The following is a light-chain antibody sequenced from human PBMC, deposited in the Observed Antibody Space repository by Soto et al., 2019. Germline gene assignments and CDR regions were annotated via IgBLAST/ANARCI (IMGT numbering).Light chain of an antibody. CDR3: QQYGSTPRT. CDR2: DAS. CDR1: QSVSSSY. V-gene: IGKV3-20*01. Sequence: EIVLTQSPGTLSVSPGEGATLSCRASQSVSSSYLAWYQQKPGQAPRLLIYDASRRATGIPDRFSGSGSGTDFTINISRLQPEDFAVYYCQQYGSTPRTFGQGTKVDIK. J-gene: IGKJ1*01.